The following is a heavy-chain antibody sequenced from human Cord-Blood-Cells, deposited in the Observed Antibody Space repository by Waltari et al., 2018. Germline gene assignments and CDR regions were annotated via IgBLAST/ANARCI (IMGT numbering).Heavy chain of an antibody. CDR3: ARLRKRSWYFDL. V-gene: IGHV4-34*01. CDR1: GGSFCGYY. CDR2: INHSGST. J-gene: IGHJ2*01. Sequence: QVQLQQWGAGLLKPSETLSLTCAVYGGSFCGYYWSWIRQPPGKGLEWIGEINHSGSTNYNPSLKSRVTISVDTSKNQFSLKLSSVTAADTAVYYCARLRKRSWYFDLWGRGTLVTVSS.